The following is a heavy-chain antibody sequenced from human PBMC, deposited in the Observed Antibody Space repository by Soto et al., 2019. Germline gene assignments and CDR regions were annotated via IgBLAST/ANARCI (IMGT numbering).Heavy chain of an antibody. CDR1: GGSISSSNW. D-gene: IGHD6-6*01. CDR2: IYHSGST. Sequence: PSETLSLTCAVSGGSISSSNWWSWVRQPPGKGLEWIGEIYHSGSTNYNPSLKSRVTISVDKSKNQFSLKLSSVTAADTAVYYCARALSSSKESFDYWGQGTLVTVSS. J-gene: IGHJ4*02. CDR3: ARALSSSKESFDY. V-gene: IGHV4-4*02.